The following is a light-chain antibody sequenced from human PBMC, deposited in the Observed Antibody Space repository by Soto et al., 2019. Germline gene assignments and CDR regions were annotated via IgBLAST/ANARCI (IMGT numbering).Light chain of an antibody. V-gene: IGKV1-5*03. CDR3: QQYNSYPWT. Sequence: DIQMTQSPSTLSASVGDRVTITCRASQSISSWLAWYQQKPGKAPKLLIYKASSLESGVPSRFSGSGSGTECTLTISSLQPDDFATYYCQQYNSYPWTFGQGTKLEI. J-gene: IGKJ1*01. CDR1: QSISSW. CDR2: KAS.